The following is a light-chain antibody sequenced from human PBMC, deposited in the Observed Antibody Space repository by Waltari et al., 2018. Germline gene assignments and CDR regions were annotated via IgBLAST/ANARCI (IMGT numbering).Light chain of an antibody. V-gene: IGKV3-20*01. CDR3: QNHERLPAT. CDR1: QSVSKY. J-gene: IGKJ1*01. CDR2: AAS. Sequence: IVFTQSPGTLSLSPGERATLSCRASQSVSKYLPWYQQRPGQAPRLLIYAASTRATGIPDRFSGSGFGTDFSLTISRLEPEDFAVYYCQNHERLPATFGQGTKVEIK.